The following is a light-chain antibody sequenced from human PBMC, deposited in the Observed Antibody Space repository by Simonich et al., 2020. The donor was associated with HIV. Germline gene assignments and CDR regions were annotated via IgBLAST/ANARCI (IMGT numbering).Light chain of an antibody. Sequence: EIVMTQSPATLSVSTGERATLSCRASQRVSSNLAWYQQKPGRSPRLLSYGASTRAPGIPARFSGSGSGTEFTLTISSLQAEDVAVYYCQQYYGPPLTFGGGTKVEIK. V-gene: IGKV3-15*01. CDR3: QQYYGPPLT. CDR1: QRVSSN. CDR2: GAS. J-gene: IGKJ4*01.